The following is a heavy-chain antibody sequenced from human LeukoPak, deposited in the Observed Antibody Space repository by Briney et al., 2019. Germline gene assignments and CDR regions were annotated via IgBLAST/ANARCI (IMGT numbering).Heavy chain of an antibody. J-gene: IGHJ4*02. D-gene: IGHD4-23*01. CDR1: GGSISSSSYY. Sequence: SETLSLTCTVSGGSISSSSYYWGWVRQPPGKGPEWTGTIYYSGTTYYNPSLKSRVTVSVDTSKNQFSLRLSSVTAADTAVYFCARYVVTRGYSFDYWGQGTLVTVSS. CDR3: ARYVVTRGYSFDY. CDR2: IYYSGTT. V-gene: IGHV4-39*01.